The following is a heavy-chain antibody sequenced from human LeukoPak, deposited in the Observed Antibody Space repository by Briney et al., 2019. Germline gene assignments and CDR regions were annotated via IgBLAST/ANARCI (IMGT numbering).Heavy chain of an antibody. CDR3: ARDRSIAAAGSLDY. J-gene: IGHJ4*02. D-gene: IGHD6-13*01. CDR1: GFTFSSYS. CDR2: ISSSSSYI. Sequence: GGSLRLSCAASGFTFSSYSMNWVRQAPGKGLEWVSSISSSSSYIYYADSVKGRFTISRDNAKNSLYLQMNSLRAEDTAVHYCARDRSIAAAGSLDYWGQGTLVTVSS. V-gene: IGHV3-21*01.